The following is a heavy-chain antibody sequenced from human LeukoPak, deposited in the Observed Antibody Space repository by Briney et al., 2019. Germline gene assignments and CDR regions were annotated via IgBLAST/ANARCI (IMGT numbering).Heavy chain of an antibody. CDR2: ISGDGCST. Sequence: PGGAVRLSCAASGLTFSRYAMSWVRQAPGKGLEWVSLISGDGCSTYYADSVKGRFTISRDNSKNSLYLQMNSLRTEDTALYYCAKDFEYSSSPGGVDYWGQGTLVTVS. CDR1: GLTFSRYA. V-gene: IGHV3-43*02. CDR3: AKDFEYSSSPGGVDY. D-gene: IGHD6-6*01. J-gene: IGHJ4*02.